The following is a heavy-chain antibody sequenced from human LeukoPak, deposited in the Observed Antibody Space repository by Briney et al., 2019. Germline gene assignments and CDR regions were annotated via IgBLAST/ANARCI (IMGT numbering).Heavy chain of an antibody. Sequence: SETLSLTCTVSGGSISNGDHYWSWIRQHPGKGLEWIGYIYHSGSTYYNPSLKSRVTISVDRSKNQFSLKLSSMTAADTAVYYCARADYSNYVGSNWFDPWGQGTLVTVSS. CDR2: IYHSGST. CDR1: GGSISNGDHY. V-gene: IGHV4-30-2*01. J-gene: IGHJ5*02. D-gene: IGHD4-11*01. CDR3: ARADYSNYVGSNWFDP.